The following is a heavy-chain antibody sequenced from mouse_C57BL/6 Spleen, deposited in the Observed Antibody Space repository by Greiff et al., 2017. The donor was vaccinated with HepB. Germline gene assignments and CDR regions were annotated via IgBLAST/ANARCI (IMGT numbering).Heavy chain of an antibody. Sequence: QVQLQQSGAELVRPGASVTLSCKASGYTFTDYEMHWVKQTPVHGLEWIGAIDPETGGTAYNQKFKGKAILTADKSSSTAYMELRSPTSEDSAVYYCTRDSSRGKMDYWGQGTSVTVSS. CDR2: IDPETGGT. D-gene: IGHD3-2*01. CDR3: TRDSSRGKMDY. CDR1: GYTFTDYE. V-gene: IGHV1-15*01. J-gene: IGHJ4*01.